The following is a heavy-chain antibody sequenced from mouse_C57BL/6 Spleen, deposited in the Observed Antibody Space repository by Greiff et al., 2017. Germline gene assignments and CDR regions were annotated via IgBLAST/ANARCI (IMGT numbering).Heavy chain of an antibody. CDR1: GYTFTGYW. J-gene: IGHJ3*01. V-gene: IGHV1-9*01. CDR3: TRGGFKAWFAC. Sequence: VQLQQSGAELMKPGASVKLSCKASGYTFTGYWIAWVKQRPGHGLEWIGELLPGSGSTNYNEKFKGKATITADTSSNTAYMQRSSLTTEYAAIYYWTRGGFKAWFACWGQGTLVTAAA. CDR2: LLPGSGST.